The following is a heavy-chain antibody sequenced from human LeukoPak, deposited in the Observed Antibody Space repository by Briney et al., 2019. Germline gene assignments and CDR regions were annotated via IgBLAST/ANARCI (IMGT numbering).Heavy chain of an antibody. CDR2: ISHDGTTNE. V-gene: IGHV3-30*18. Sequence: GRSLRLSCAASGFTFDAYGMHWVRQAPGKGLEWVAVISHDGTTNEYYSDSVKGRFTISRDNSKNTLYPQMNTLRTEDTAVYYCAKDSASLSSHFATYFDYWGQGTLVTVSS. J-gene: IGHJ4*02. CDR3: AKDSASLSSHFATYFDY. CDR1: GFTFDAYG. D-gene: IGHD6-13*01.